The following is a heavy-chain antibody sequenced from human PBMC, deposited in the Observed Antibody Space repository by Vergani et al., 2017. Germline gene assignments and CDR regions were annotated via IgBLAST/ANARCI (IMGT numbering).Heavy chain of an antibody. CDR2: INGDGQMT. CDR3: ITGTTEPY. CDR1: GFTFSSHW. D-gene: IGHD1-7*01. Sequence: EVQLVESGGDLVRPGGSLRLSCAASGFTFSSHWMHWVRQPPGKGLVWVSRINGDGQMTAYADSVKGRFTISRDYTKNTVFLQMNSLRAEDTAVYYCITGTTEPYWGQGTLVTVSS. V-gene: IGHV3-74*01. J-gene: IGHJ4*02.